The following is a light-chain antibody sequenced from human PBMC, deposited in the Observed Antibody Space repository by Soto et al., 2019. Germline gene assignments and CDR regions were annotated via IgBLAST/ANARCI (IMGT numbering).Light chain of an antibody. CDR3: QSYDSSLSGYV. Sequence: QSVLTQPPSVSGAPGQRVTISCTGSSSNSGAGYDVHWYQQLPGTAPKLLIYGNSNRPSGVPDRSSGSKSGTSASPAITGLQGEDEADYYYQSYDSSLSGYVFGTGTKLTVL. V-gene: IGLV1-40*01. CDR2: GNS. J-gene: IGLJ1*01. CDR1: SSNSGAGYD.